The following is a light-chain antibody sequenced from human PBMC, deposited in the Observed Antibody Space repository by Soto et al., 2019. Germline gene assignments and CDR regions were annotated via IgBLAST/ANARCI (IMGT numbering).Light chain of an antibody. V-gene: IGKV3-20*01. CDR1: QTVSNNY. CDR2: GAS. J-gene: IGKJ1*01. Sequence: EIVLTQSPGTLSLSPGERATLSCRASQTVSNNYLAWYQQKPGQAPRLLIYGASSRATGIPDRFRGCGSGTDFTLTISRLEPEDFAVYFCQQYGSSWWTFGQGTKVEIK. CDR3: QQYGSSWWT.